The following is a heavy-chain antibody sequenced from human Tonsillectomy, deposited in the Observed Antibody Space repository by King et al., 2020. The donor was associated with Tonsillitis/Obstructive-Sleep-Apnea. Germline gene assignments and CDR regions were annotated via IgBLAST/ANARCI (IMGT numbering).Heavy chain of an antibody. CDR1: GGSFSGYY. V-gene: IGHV4-34*01. CDR2: INHSGST. Sequence: VQLQQWGAGLLKPSETLSLTCAVYGGSFSGYYWSWIRQPPGKGLEWIGKINHSGSTNYNPSLKSRVTISVDTSKNQFSLKLSSVTAADTAVYYFAASGGNNWFDPWGQGTLVTVSS. D-gene: IGHD3-16*01. CDR3: AASGGNNWFDP. J-gene: IGHJ5*02.